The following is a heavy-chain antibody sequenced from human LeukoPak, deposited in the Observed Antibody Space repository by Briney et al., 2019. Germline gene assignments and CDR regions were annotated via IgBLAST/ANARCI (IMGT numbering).Heavy chain of an antibody. Sequence: GGSLRLSCAASGCTLSSYAMSWVRQAPGKGLEWVSSISASGGSTNYADSVKGRFTISRDNSKNTVYLQMNSLRAEDMAVYYCAKVMKGSERLTMVRGVIIKTAGLYYMDVWGKGTTVTVSS. CDR2: ISASGGST. J-gene: IGHJ6*03. D-gene: IGHD3-10*01. CDR1: GCTLSSYA. V-gene: IGHV3-23*01. CDR3: AKVMKGSERLTMVRGVIIKTAGLYYMDV.